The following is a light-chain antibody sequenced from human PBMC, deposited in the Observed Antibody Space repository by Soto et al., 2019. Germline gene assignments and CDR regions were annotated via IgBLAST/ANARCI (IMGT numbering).Light chain of an antibody. CDR2: KAS. J-gene: IGKJ1*01. CDR3: QQYNIYSRT. CDR1: QSISSW. V-gene: IGKV1-5*03. Sequence: DIQMTQCPSTLSASVGDRVTITCRASQSISSWLAWYQQKPGKAPNLLIYKASSLESGVPSRFSGNGSGTEFTLTISSLQPDDFATYYCQQYNIYSRTFGQGTKVDIK.